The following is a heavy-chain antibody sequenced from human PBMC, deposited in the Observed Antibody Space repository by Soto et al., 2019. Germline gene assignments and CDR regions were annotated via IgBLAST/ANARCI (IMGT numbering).Heavy chain of an antibody. D-gene: IGHD3-3*01. CDR1: GGSISSGDYY. Sequence: QVQLQESGPGLVKPSQTLSLTCTVSGGSISSGDYYWSWIRQHPGKGLEWIGYIYYSGSTYYNPSTMRRVTRSVDTSKNQSSLKLSSVTAADTAVYYCARWWSGSRQGFDPWGQGTLVTVSS. CDR2: IYYSGST. CDR3: ARWWSGSRQGFDP. V-gene: IGHV4-31*03. J-gene: IGHJ5*02.